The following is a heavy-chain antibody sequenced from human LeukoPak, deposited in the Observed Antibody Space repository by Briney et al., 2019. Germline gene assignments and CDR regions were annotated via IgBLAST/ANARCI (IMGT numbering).Heavy chain of an antibody. J-gene: IGHJ5*02. CDR3: ARVVYSYYYGSGSYGSGNNWFDP. Sequence: ASVKVSYKASGYTFTGYYMHWVRQAPGQGLEWMGWINPNSGGTNYAQKFQGRVTMTRDTSISTAYMELSRLRSDDTAVYYCARVVYSYYYGSGSYGSGNNWFDPWGQGTLVTVSS. D-gene: IGHD3-10*01. CDR1: GYTFTGYY. CDR2: INPNSGGT. V-gene: IGHV1-2*02.